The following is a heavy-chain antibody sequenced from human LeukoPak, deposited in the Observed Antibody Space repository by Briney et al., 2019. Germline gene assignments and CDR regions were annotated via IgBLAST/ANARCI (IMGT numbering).Heavy chain of an antibody. CDR2: ISYDGSIK. Sequence: GGSLRLSCAASGFTFSTHGMHWVRQAPGKGLEWVAVISYDGSIKDCANSVKGRFTISRDNSKNALYLQMNSLRADDTAVYYCAKDSTWDGYNLWGQGTLVTVSS. D-gene: IGHD5-24*01. V-gene: IGHV3-30*18. CDR3: AKDSTWDGYNL. J-gene: IGHJ4*02. CDR1: GFTFSTHG.